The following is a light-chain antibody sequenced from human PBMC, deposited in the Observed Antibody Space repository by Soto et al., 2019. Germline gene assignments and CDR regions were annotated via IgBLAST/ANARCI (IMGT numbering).Light chain of an antibody. V-gene: IGKV1-39*01. Sequence: DIQMTQSPSTLSGSVGERVTITCRASQSISSYLNWYQQKPGKAPKLLIYAASSLQSGVPSRFSGSGSGTDFTLTISSLQPEDFATYYCQQSYSTPLTFGGGTKVDI. CDR1: QSISSY. CDR2: AAS. J-gene: IGKJ4*01. CDR3: QQSYSTPLT.